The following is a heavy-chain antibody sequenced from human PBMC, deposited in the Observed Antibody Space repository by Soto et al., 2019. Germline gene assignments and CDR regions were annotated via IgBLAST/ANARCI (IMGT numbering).Heavy chain of an antibody. V-gene: IGHV1-46*01. D-gene: IGHD1-26*01. J-gene: IGHJ5*02. CDR3: ARSSGGNFGIIIEGTNWFAP. Sequence: ASVKVSCPAPRATVTSSYINWVRQAPGQALEWMGVINPHGGSTAYAQKFKGRVTLTRDTSASTVYMEVSSLTSEDTAMYYCARSSGGNFGIIIEGTNWFAPWGQGTLVT. CDR1: RATVTSSY. CDR2: INPHGGST.